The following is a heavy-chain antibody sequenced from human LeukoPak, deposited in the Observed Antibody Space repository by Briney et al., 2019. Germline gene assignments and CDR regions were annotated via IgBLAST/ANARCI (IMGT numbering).Heavy chain of an antibody. CDR3: ARAPQLWLDY. CDR1: GGSISSGSYY. V-gene: IGHV4-61*02. CDR2: IYTSGST. Sequence: PSETLSLTCTVSGGSISSGSYYWSWIRQPAGKGLEWIGRIYTSGSTNYNPSLKSRVTISVDTSKNQFSLKLSSVTAADTAVYYCARAPQLWLDYWGQGTLVTLSS. J-gene: IGHJ4*02. D-gene: IGHD5-18*01.